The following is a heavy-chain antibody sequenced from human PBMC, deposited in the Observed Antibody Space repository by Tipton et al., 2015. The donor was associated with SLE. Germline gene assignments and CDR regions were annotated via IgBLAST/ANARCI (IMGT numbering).Heavy chain of an antibody. D-gene: IGHD6-6*01. CDR1: GGSISSNY. CDR2: VYDTGYS. CDR3: ARQAEYSSSSGFWFDP. Sequence: TLSLTCSVSGGSISSNYWIWIRQPPGKGLEWIAYVYDTGYSNYNPSLKSRVTISLDTSKKQLSLKMSSVTAADTAIYYCARQAEYSSSSGFWFDPWGQGTLVTVSS. V-gene: IGHV4-59*08. J-gene: IGHJ5*02.